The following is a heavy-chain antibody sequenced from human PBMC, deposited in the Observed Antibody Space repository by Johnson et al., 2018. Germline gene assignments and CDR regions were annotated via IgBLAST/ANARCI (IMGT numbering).Heavy chain of an antibody. D-gene: IGHD3-22*01. CDR2: IRSKANSYAT. Sequence: VQLQESGGGLVQPGGSLKLSCAASGFIFRGSAMHWVRQASGKGLEWVGRIRSKANSYATAYAASVKGRFTISRDDSKNTAYLQMNSLKTEDTAVYYCTSHRYYYDVINYYPWAFDIWGQGTMVTVSS. V-gene: IGHV3-73*02. CDR3: TSHRYYYDVINYYPWAFDI. CDR1: GFIFRGSA. J-gene: IGHJ3*02.